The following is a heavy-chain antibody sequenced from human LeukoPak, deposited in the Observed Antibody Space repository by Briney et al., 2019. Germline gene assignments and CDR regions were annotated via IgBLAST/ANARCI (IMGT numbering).Heavy chain of an antibody. J-gene: IGHJ3*02. CDR3: ARARYSYVNDAFDI. CDR2: ISYDGSNK. Sequence: PGGSLRLSCAASGFTFSSYAMHWVRQAPGKGLEWVAVISYDGSNKYYADSVKGRFTISRDNSKNTLYLQMNSLRAEDTAVYYCARARYSYVNDAFDIWGQGTMVTVSS. D-gene: IGHD5-18*01. CDR1: GFTFSSYA. V-gene: IGHV3-30-3*01.